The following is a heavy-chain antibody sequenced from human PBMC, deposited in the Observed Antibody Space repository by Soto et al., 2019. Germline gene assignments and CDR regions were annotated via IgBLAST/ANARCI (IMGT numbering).Heavy chain of an antibody. CDR3: TTDRYDSSGYYYFFDY. D-gene: IGHD3-22*01. CDR1: GFTFSNAW. J-gene: IGHJ4*02. Sequence: GESLKISCAASGFTFSNAWMSWVRQAPGKGLEWVGRIKSKTDGGTTDYAAPVKGRFTISRDDSKNTLYLQMNSLKTEDTAMYYCTTDRYDSSGYYYFFDYWGQGTLVTVSS. CDR2: IKSKTDGGTT. V-gene: IGHV3-15*01.